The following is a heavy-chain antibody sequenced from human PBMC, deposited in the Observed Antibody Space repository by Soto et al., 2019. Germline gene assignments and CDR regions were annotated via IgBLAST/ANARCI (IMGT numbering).Heavy chain of an antibody. CDR1: GGSFSGYY. Sequence: PEALCLGCGGYGGSFSGYYWRWIRQPPWRGLEWVGEMNHSGSTNYNPSLKSRVTISVDTSKNQFSLKLSSVTAADTAVYYCARSSPGYCSSTSCYMRVYYYYYGMDVWGQGTTVT. CDR2: MNHSGST. J-gene: IGHJ6*02. CDR3: ARSSPGYCSSTSCYMRVYYYYYGMDV. V-gene: IGHV4-34*01. D-gene: IGHD2-2*02.